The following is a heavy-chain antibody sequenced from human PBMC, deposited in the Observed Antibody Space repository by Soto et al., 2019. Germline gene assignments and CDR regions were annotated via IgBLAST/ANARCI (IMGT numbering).Heavy chain of an antibody. J-gene: IGHJ4*02. CDR3: VGAGHWSY. D-gene: IGHD6-19*01. V-gene: IGHV3-48*02. CDR2: IGNSTEIV. Sequence: EVQLVESGGGLVQPGGSLRLSCAASGFSFSIYSMNWVRQAPGKGLEWVSDIGNSTEIVYYADSVKGRFTISRDNAKNSLYLQMNSLRDDDTAVDYCVGAGHWSYWGQGTLVTVSS. CDR1: GFSFSIYS.